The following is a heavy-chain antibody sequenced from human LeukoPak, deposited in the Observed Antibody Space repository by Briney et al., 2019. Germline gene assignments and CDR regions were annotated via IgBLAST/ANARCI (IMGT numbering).Heavy chain of an antibody. V-gene: IGHV3-66*01. D-gene: IGHD1-1*01. J-gene: IGHJ4*02. CDR2: IYSGGTT. CDR1: GFTVSSNY. CDR3: ARDRNAMYY. Sequence: GGSLRLSCAAPGFTVSSNYMSWVRQAPGKGLEWVSVIYSGGTTYYADSVKGRFTISRDDSKNTLYLQMNSLRAEDTAVYYCARDRNAMYYWGQGTLVTVSS.